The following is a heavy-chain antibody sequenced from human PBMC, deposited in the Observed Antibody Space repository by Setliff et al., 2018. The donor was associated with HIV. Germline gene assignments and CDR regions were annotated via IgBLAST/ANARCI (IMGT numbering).Heavy chain of an antibody. CDR3: VREKLGSKLKVRYFDY. J-gene: IGHJ4*02. V-gene: IGHV1-18*01. D-gene: IGHD7-27*01. Sequence: GASVKVSCKTSGYVFNNHDINWVRQAPGQGLEWMGWISIYNGNTVYAQKFQGRVTMTTDTSTNTVYMHLERLRSDDTAVYYCVREKLGSKLKVRYFDYWGQGTLVTVSS. CDR2: ISIYNGNT. CDR1: GYVFNNHD.